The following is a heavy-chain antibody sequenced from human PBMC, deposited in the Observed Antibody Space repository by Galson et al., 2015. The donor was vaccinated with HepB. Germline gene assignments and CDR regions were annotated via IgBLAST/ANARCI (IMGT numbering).Heavy chain of an antibody. CDR2: ISGSGSGT. D-gene: IGHD6-19*01. CDR3: AKDPVAVAGTPLYFDY. J-gene: IGHJ4*02. CDR1: GFTFSDFY. Sequence: SLRLSCAGSGFTFSDFYMNWIRQAPGKGLEWVSGISGSGSGTYYADSIKGRFTISRENSKDTLYLQMSGLTADDTAIYYCAKDPVAVAGTPLYFDYGGQGTLVTVSS. V-gene: IGHV3-23*01.